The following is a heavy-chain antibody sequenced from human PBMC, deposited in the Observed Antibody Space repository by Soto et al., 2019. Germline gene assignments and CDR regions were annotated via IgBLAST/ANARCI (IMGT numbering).Heavy chain of an antibody. Sequence: QVHLVESGGGVVQPGRSLRLSCAASGFTFSTYSMHWVRQAPGKGLEWVAVLSYDVRNKYYADSVKGRFTISRDNSKNTLYLQMNSLRAEDTAVYYCARDRVTGYYNVIGYWGQGTLVTVSS. V-gene: IGHV3-30*04. CDR1: GFTFSTYS. CDR2: LSYDVRNK. CDR3: ARDRVTGYYNVIGY. J-gene: IGHJ4*02. D-gene: IGHD3-9*01.